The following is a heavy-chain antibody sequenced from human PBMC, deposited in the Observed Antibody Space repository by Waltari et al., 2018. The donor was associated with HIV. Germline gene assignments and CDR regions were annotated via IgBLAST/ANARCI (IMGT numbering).Heavy chain of an antibody. J-gene: IGHJ4*02. CDR2: ISSTSTTI. CDR3: ARDITLTPGPDY. CDR1: GFTFSTYS. V-gene: IGHV3-48*01. Sequence: EVHLVESGGGPVQPGGSLRLSCAASGFTFSTYSMNWVRQAPGKGLEWISYISSTSTTIFYADPVKGRFTISRDNAKNSLELQMNNLRAEDTAVYYCARDITLTPGPDYWGQGTLVTVSS. D-gene: IGHD3-16*01.